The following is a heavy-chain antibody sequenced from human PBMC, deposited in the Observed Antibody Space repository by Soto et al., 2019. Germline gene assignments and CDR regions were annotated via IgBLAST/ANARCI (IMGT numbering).Heavy chain of an antibody. J-gene: IGHJ4*02. CDR2: ISGSGGRT. Sequence: EVQLLESGGGLVQPGGSLRLSCAASGFTFSSYAMSWVRQAPGKGLEWVSAISGSGGRTYYADSVKGRFTISRDNSKNTLYLQMNSLRAEDTAVYYCAKDQLQWLGTGRFDYWGQGTLVTVSS. V-gene: IGHV3-23*01. CDR1: GFTFSSYA. CDR3: AKDQLQWLGTGRFDY. D-gene: IGHD6-19*01.